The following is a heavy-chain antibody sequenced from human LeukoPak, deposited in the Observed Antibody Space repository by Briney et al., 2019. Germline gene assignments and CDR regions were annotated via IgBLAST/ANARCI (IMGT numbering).Heavy chain of an antibody. CDR1: GGSITSTNW. Sequence: RPSETLSPTCGVSGGSITSTNWWSWVRQPPGQGLEWIGEISLSGLTNYNPSLKSRVTMALDKSKNHLSLNLTSVTAADTAVYYCSRENGAFSPFGYWGQGTLVTVPS. D-gene: IGHD2-8*01. V-gene: IGHV4-4*02. CDR3: SRENGAFSPFGY. J-gene: IGHJ4*02. CDR2: ISLSGLT.